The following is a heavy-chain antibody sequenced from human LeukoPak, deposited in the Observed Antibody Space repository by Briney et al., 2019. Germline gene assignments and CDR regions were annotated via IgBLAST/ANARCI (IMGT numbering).Heavy chain of an antibody. CDR3: ARAGYSYGTGYYFDY. J-gene: IGHJ4*02. V-gene: IGHV4-59*01. D-gene: IGHD5-18*01. CDR1: GGSISTYY. Sequence: SETLSLTCTVSGGSISTYYWSWIRQPPGKGLEWIGYIYYTGATYYNPSLKSRVTISLDTSKNQFSLKLSSVTAADAAVYYCARAGYSYGTGYYFDYWGQGALVTVSS. CDR2: IYYTGAT.